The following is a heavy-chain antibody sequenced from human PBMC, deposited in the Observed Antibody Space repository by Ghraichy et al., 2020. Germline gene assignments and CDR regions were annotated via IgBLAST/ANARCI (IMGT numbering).Heavy chain of an antibody. Sequence: GGSLRLSCAASGFTFSSYSMNWVRQAPGKGLEWVSYISSSSSTIYYADSVKGRFTISRDNAKNSLYLQMNSLRDEDTAVYYCARESKRGEWLSNYYYYYGMDVWGQGTTVTVSS. V-gene: IGHV3-48*02. D-gene: IGHD3-3*01. CDR2: ISSSSSTI. J-gene: IGHJ6*02. CDR1: GFTFSSYS. CDR3: ARESKRGEWLSNYYYYYGMDV.